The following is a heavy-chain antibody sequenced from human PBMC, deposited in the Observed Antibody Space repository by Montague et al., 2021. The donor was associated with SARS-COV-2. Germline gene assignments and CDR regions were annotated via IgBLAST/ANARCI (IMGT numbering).Heavy chain of an antibody. D-gene: IGHD3-22*01. CDR1: RFTFSSYA. Sequence: SLRLSCAASRFTFSSYAMHWVRQAPGKGLEWVAVISYDGNNKYYADSVKGRFAISGDNSKNTLYLQMNSLRADDSAVYYCASDPDDYDSSGPFDYWGQGTLVTVSS. CDR3: ASDPDDYDSSGPFDY. V-gene: IGHV3-30*09. CDR2: ISYDGNNK. J-gene: IGHJ4*02.